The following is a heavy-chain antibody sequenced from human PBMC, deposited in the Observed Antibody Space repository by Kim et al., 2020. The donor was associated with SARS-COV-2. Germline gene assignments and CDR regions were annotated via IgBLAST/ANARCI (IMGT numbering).Heavy chain of an antibody. Sequence: VKGRFTISRENAKSSLYLQMNSLRAGDTAVYYCARGLAAAGTFYYYGMDVWGQGTTVTVSS. CDR3: ARGLAAAGTFYYYGMDV. V-gene: IGHV3-13*01. D-gene: IGHD6-13*01. J-gene: IGHJ6*02.